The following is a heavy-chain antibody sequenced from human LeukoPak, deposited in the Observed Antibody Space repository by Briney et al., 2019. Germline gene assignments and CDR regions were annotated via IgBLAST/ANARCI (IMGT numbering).Heavy chain of an antibody. J-gene: IGHJ4*02. D-gene: IGHD3-9*01. CDR2: IYYSGST. Sequence: PSETLSLTCTASGGSISSYYRSWIRQPPGKGLEWIGYIYYSGSTNYNPSLKSRVTISVDTSKNQFSLKLSSVTAADTAVYYCARGQDYGILTGLELWGQGTLVTVSS. CDR1: GGSISSYY. V-gene: IGHV4-59*01. CDR3: ARGQDYGILTGLEL.